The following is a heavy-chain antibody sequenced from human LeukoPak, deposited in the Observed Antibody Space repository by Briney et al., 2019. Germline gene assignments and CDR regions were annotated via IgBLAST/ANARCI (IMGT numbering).Heavy chain of an antibody. J-gene: IGHJ6*04. CDR1: GFTFSSYW. Sequence: GSLRLSCAASGFTFSSYWMSWVRQAPGKGLEWVANIKQDGSEKYYVDSVKGRFTISRDNAKNSLYLQMYSLRAEDTAVYYCARDETDIVVVPAAMRGRYYYGMDVWGKGTTVTVSS. D-gene: IGHD2-2*01. CDR2: IKQDGSEK. V-gene: IGHV3-7*03. CDR3: ARDETDIVVVPAAMRGRYYYGMDV.